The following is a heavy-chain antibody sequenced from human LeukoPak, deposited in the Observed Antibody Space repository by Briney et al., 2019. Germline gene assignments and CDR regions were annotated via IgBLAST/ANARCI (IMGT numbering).Heavy chain of an antibody. D-gene: IGHD3-10*01. CDR1: GGSFSGYY. Sequence: SETLSLTCAVYGGSFSGYYWSWIRQPPGKGLEWIGEINHSGSTIYNPSLTSRVTISVDTSKNQSSLKLSSVCAADSAGYYGTRRWSYHHPGYWGQGTLVTVSS. V-gene: IGHV4-34*01. J-gene: IGHJ4*02. CDR3: TRRWSYHHPGY. CDR2: INHSGST.